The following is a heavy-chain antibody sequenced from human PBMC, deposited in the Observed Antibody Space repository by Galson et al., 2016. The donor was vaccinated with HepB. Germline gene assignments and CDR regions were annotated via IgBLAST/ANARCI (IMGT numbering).Heavy chain of an antibody. Sequence: SLRLSCAASGFTFSSYAMHWVRQAPGKGLEWVAVISYDGSNKYYADSVKGRFTISRDNSKNTLYLQMNSLRAEDTAVYYCARGGWSQSWGQGTLVTVSS. CDR3: ARGGWSQS. V-gene: IGHV3-30*04. D-gene: IGHD6-19*01. CDR2: ISYDGSNK. CDR1: GFTFSSYA. J-gene: IGHJ4*02.